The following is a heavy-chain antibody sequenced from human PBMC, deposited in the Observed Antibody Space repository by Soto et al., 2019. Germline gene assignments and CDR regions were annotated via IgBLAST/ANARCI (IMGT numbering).Heavy chain of an antibody. CDR2: ISSSSSYI. J-gene: IGHJ6*02. D-gene: IGHD7-27*01. CDR3: ARAGPNWGMDV. V-gene: IGHV3-21*01. Sequence: KAWGSLRLSCAASGFTFSSYSINWCRQAPGKGLEWVSSISSSSSYIYYADSVKGRFTISRDNAKNSLYLQMNSLRAEDTAVYYCARAGPNWGMDVWGQGTTVTVSS. CDR1: GFTFSSYS.